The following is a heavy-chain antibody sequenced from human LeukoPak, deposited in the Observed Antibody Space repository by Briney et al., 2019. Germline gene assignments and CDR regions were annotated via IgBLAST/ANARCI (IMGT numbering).Heavy chain of an antibody. J-gene: IGHJ5*02. CDR1: GGSISSSSYY. Sequence: SETLSLTCTVSGGSISSSSYYWSWIRQPPGKGLEWIGSIYYSGSTYYNPSLRSRVTISVDTSKNQFSLKLSSVTAADTAVYYCARLRGGISINWFDPWGQGTLVTVSS. CDR2: IYYSGST. V-gene: IGHV4-39*01. D-gene: IGHD6-13*01. CDR3: ARLRGGISINWFDP.